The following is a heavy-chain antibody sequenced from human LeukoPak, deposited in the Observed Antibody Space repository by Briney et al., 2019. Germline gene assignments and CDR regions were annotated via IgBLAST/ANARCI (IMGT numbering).Heavy chain of an antibody. J-gene: IGHJ4*02. CDR1: GESFSGYY. CDR2: INHSGST. D-gene: IGHD2-15*01. V-gene: IGHV4-34*01. Sequence: TSETLSLTCAVYGESFSGYYWSWIRQPPGKGLEWIGEINHSGSTNYNPSLKSRVTISVDTSKNQFSLKLSSVTAADTAVYYCARNSCPSGSCYDNRGYFDYWGQGTLVTVSS. CDR3: ARNSCPSGSCYDNRGYFDY.